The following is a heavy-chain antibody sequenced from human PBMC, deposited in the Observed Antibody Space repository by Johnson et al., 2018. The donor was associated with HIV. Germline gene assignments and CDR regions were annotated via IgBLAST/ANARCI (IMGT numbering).Heavy chain of an antibody. V-gene: IGHV3-15*01. CDR3: TTDRGNGDYDAFDI. J-gene: IGHJ3*02. D-gene: IGHD4-17*01. Sequence: EVQLLESGGGLVKPGGSLRLSCAASGFTFSNAWMSWVRQAPGKGLEWVGRIKSKTDGGTTDYAAPVKGRFTISRDDSKNTLYLQMNSLKTEDTAVYYCTTDRGNGDYDAFDIWGQGTMVTVSS. CDR2: IKSKTDGGTT. CDR1: GFTFSNAW.